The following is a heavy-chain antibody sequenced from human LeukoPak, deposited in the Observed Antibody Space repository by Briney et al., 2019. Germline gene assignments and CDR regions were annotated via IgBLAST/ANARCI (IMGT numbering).Heavy chain of an antibody. CDR1: GFMFSVYG. CDR3: ARASGPFDY. V-gene: IGHV3-33*01. D-gene: IGHD3-10*01. CDR2: IWNDGSNK. J-gene: IGHJ4*02. Sequence: GGSLRLSCVASGFMFSVYGMHWVRQAPGEGLEWVAVIWNDGSNKYYADSVKGRFTISRDNSKNTLYLQMNSLRAEDTAVYSCARASGPFDYWGQGTLVTVSS.